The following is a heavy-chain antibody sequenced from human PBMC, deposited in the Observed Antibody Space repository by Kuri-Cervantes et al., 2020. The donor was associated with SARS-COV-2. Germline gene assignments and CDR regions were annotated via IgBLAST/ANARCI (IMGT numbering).Heavy chain of an antibody. V-gene: IGHV4-59*12. J-gene: IGHJ5*02. CDR3: ARRVASAQESNWFDP. CDR1: GGSISSYY. CDR2: IYYSGST. D-gene: IGHD2-15*01. Sequence: GSLRLSCTVSGGSISSYYWSWIRQPPGKGLEWIGYIYYSGSTNYNPSLKSRVTMSVDTSKNQFSLKLSSVTAADTAVYYCARRVASAQESNWFDPWGQGTLVTVSS.